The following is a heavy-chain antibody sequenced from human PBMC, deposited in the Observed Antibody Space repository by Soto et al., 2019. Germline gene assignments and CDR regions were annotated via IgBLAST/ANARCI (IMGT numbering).Heavy chain of an antibody. CDR2: ISGSGGST. D-gene: IGHD6-13*01. V-gene: IGHV3-23*01. CDR1: GFTFSSYA. CDR3: AKGGSYSSSWYMDSSGG. Sequence: EVQLLESGGGLVQPGGSLRLSCAASGFTFSSYAMSWVRQAPGKGLEWVSAISGSGGSTYYADSVKGRFTISRDNSKNTLYLQMNSLRAEDTAVYYCAKGGSYSSSWYMDSSGGWGQGTLVTVSS. J-gene: IGHJ4*02.